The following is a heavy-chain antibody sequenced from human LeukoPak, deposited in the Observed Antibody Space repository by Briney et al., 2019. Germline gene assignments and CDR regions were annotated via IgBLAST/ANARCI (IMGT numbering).Heavy chain of an antibody. V-gene: IGHV1-69-2*01. J-gene: IGHJ4*02. CDR3: ATGPVVLDY. CDR1: GYSITDYY. CDR2: VDPEDGET. Sequence: GASVKVSCKVSGYSITDYYMHWVQQVPGKGLEWMGLVDPEDGETKYAEKFQGRVTITADTSTDTASMELSSLRSEDTAVYYCATGPVVLDYWGQGTLVTVSS. D-gene: IGHD2-2*01.